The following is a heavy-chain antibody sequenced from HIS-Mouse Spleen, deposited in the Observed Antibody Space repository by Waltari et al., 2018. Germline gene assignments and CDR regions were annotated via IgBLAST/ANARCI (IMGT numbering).Heavy chain of an antibody. J-gene: IGHJ6*02. Sequence: QVQLQESGPGLVKPSETLSLTCTVSGYSISSGYYWGWIRQPPGKGLEWIGRIYHSGRTCYNRSLKNRVTISVDTSKTQFSLKLSSVTAADTAVYYWARGESGSYYYYYYYGMDVWGQGTTVTVSS. V-gene: IGHV4-38-2*02. CDR1: GYSISSGYY. CDR2: IYHSGRT. CDR3: ARGESGSYYYYYYYGMDV. D-gene: IGHD1-26*01.